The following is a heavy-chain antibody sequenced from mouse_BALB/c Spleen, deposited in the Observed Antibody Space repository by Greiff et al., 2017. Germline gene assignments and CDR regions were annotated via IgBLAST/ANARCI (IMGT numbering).Heavy chain of an antibody. D-gene: IGHD1-1*01. CDR1: GDSITSGY. CDR2: ISYSGST. V-gene: IGHV3-8*02. Sequence: EVKLQESGPSLVKPSQTLSLTCSVTGDSITSGYWNWIRKFPGNKLEYMGYISYSGSTYYNPSLKSRISITRDTSKNQYYLQLNSVTTEDTATYYCARGGYYGSSYRWYFDVWGAGTTVTVSS. CDR3: ARGGYYGSSYRWYFDV. J-gene: IGHJ1*01.